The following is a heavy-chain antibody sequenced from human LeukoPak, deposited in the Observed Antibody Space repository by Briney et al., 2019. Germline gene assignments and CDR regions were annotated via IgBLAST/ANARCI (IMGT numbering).Heavy chain of an antibody. D-gene: IGHD6-13*01. CDR1: GFTFSSYE. Sequence: GGSLRLSCAASGFTFSSYEMNWVRQAPGKGLEWVSYISSSGSTTYYADSVKGRFTISRDNAKNSLYLQMNSLRAEDTAVYYCARGGYSSSRDAFDIWGQGTMVTVSS. J-gene: IGHJ3*02. CDR3: ARGGYSSSRDAFDI. V-gene: IGHV3-48*03. CDR2: ISSSGSTT.